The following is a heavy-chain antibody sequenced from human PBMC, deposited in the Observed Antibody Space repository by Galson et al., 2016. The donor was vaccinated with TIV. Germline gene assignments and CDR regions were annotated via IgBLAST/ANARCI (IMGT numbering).Heavy chain of an antibody. V-gene: IGHV5-10-1*01. Sequence: QSGAEVKKPGESLRISCKGSGYRFGGSWISWVRQMPGQGLDFMGRIDPSDSYTSYSPSFQGHVTISADKSTGTAYLQWSSLRSSDTAIYYCVTVAAYGYACDVYKTFWGRGTLVTVSS. J-gene: IGHJ4*02. CDR1: GYRFGGSW. D-gene: IGHD5-12*01. CDR3: VTVAAYGYACDVYKTF. CDR2: IDPSDSYT.